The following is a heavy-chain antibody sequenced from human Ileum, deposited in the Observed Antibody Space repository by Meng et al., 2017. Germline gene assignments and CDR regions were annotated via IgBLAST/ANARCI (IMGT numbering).Heavy chain of an antibody. CDR1: GASISSGYW. CDR2: IHHGGDT. CDR3: ARNGAYSTDH. V-gene: IGHV4-4*02. D-gene: IGHD2-15*01. Sequence: QVQLEGWGPGLVGPSGTLALTCAVSGASISSGYWWSWVRQPPGKGLEWIGEIHHGGDTNYNPSLKSRVTISVDKSNNQYSLRLTSVTAADTAMYYCARNGAYSTDHWGQGTLVTVSS. J-gene: IGHJ4*02.